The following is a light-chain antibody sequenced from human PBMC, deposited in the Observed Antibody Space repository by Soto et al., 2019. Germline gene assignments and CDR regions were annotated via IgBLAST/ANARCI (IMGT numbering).Light chain of an antibody. V-gene: IGKV3-11*01. J-gene: IGKJ5*01. CDR1: QSVGSY. Sequence: EIVLTQSPATLSLSPGEGVTLSCRASQSVGSYLAWYQQKPGQAPRLLIYDASNRATGIPARFGGSGSGTDFTLTISSLEPEDFAVYYCQHRSNFGQGTRLEIK. CDR2: DAS. CDR3: QHRSN.